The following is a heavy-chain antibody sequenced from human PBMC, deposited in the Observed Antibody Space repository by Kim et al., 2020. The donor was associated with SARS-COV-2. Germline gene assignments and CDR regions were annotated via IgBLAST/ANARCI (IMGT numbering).Heavy chain of an antibody. Sequence: ASVKVSCKTSGYIFTQFGISWVRLAPGLGLEWLGWIRGFNSKADYAQKFQDRVTMTIDPATDTAYVELRDLRPDDTAVYFCARAIQDEY. V-gene: IGHV1-18*01. CDR1: GYIFTQFG. CDR2: IRGFNSKA. CDR3: ARAIQDEY. J-gene: IGHJ1*01.